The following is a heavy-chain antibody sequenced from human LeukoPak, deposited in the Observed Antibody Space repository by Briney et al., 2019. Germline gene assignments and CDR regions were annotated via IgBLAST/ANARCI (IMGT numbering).Heavy chain of an antibody. J-gene: IGHJ4*02. V-gene: IGHV4-30-2*01. Sequence: PSQTLSLTCAVSGGSISSGGYSWSWIRLPPGKGLEWIGYIYHSGSTYYNPSLKSRVTISVDRSKNQFPLKLSSVTAADTAVYYCARTAAAGTYYFDYWGQGTLVTVSS. CDR2: IYHSGST. CDR3: ARTAAAGTYYFDY. D-gene: IGHD6-13*01. CDR1: GGSISSGGYS.